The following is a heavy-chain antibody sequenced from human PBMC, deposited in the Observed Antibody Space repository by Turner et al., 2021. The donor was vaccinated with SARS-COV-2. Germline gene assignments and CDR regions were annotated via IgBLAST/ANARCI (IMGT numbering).Heavy chain of an antibody. Sequence: EVQLVESGGALVQPGGSLRLSFAPSGFPFSSYWMHWVRHAPGKGLGWVYGLNSDGSSTSYADSVKGRFTISRDNAKNTLYLQMNSLRAEDTAVYYCASEVGYYGSGSTNWFDPWGQGTLVTVSS. CDR3: ASEVGYYGSGSTNWFDP. V-gene: IGHV3-74*01. J-gene: IGHJ5*02. CDR1: GFPFSSYW. D-gene: IGHD3-10*01. CDR2: LNSDGSST.